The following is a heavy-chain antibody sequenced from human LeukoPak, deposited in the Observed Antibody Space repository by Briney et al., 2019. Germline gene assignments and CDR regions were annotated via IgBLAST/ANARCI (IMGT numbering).Heavy chain of an antibody. J-gene: IGHJ4*02. CDR3: ARGGIVGATGWVFDY. Sequence: GGSLRLSCEASEFTFSNYNMNWVRQAPGQRLEWVSSITSSSTYVFCADSVKGRFTISRDNAQNSLYLQMNSLRAEDTAVYYCARGGIVGATGWVFDYWGQGTLVTVSS. D-gene: IGHD1-26*01. CDR2: ITSSSTYV. CDR1: EFTFSNYN. V-gene: IGHV3-21*01.